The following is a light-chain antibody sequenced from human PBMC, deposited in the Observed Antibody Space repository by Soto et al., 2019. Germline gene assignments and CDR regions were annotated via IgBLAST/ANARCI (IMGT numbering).Light chain of an antibody. CDR2: DVR. J-gene: IGLJ2*01. CDR3: ASKTTSCTVV. CDR1: SSDIGAYEQ. V-gene: IGLV2-14*01. Sequence: QSALTQHSSMSGSPGQSITISCTGTSSDIGAYEQVSWYQQRPGRAPKVLIYDVRLRPSGGSNRFSGSKSGDTASLTISGLHTDDEEVYDCASKTTSCTVVFGGGTKLTVL.